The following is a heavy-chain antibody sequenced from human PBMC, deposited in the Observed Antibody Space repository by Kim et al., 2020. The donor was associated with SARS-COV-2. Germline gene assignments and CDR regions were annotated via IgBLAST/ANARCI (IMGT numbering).Heavy chain of an antibody. Sequence: DPVKSRFTISRDIPKNTLYLQLNSLRAGDTALYYCAGAMVRGVIITGGMDVWGQGTTVTVSS. J-gene: IGHJ6*02. V-gene: IGHV3-53*01. CDR3: AGAMVRGVIITGGMDV. D-gene: IGHD3-10*01.